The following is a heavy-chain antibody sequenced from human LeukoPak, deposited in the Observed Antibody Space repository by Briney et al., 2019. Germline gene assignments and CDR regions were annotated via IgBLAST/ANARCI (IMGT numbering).Heavy chain of an antibody. V-gene: IGHV4-59*01. Sequence: SETLSLTCTVSGGSISSYYWSWIRQPPGKGLEWIGYIYYSGSTKYNPSLKSRVTISVDTSKNQFSLKLSSVTAADTAVYYCARCTYDGYYFDYWGQGTLVTVSS. CDR3: ARCTYDGYYFDY. J-gene: IGHJ4*02. CDR2: IYYSGST. D-gene: IGHD3-22*01. CDR1: GGSISSYY.